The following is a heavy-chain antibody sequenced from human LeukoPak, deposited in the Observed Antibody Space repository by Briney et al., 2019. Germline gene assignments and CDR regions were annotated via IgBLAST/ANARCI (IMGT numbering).Heavy chain of an antibody. J-gene: IGHJ5*02. CDR2: ISYDGINK. D-gene: IGHD3-10*01. V-gene: IGHV3-30*04. Sequence: PGGSLRLSCAASGFTFSSYEMNWVRQAPGKVREWVAVISYDGINKYYADSVKGRFTISRDSSKNTLYLQMNSLRAEVTAFYYCARGVGSYGNWFDPWGQGTLVTVSS. CDR1: GFTFSSYE. CDR3: ARGVGSYGNWFDP.